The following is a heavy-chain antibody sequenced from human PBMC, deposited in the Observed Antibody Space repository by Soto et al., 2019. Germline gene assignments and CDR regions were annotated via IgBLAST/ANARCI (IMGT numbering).Heavy chain of an antibody. CDR2: ISGYNGDT. V-gene: IGHV1-18*01. J-gene: IGHJ4*02. CDR3: ARDWGHLSAYYFDY. CDR1: GYTFTSYG. D-gene: IGHD3-16*01. Sequence: ASVKVSCKASGYTFTSYGITWVRQAPGQGLEWLGWISGYNGDTNYAQKVQGRVTLTADTSTSTAYMELRSLRSDDTAVYYCARDWGHLSAYYFDYWGQGALVTVSS.